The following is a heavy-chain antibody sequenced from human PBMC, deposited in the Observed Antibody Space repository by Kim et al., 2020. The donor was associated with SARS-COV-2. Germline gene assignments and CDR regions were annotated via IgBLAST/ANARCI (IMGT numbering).Heavy chain of an antibody. D-gene: IGHD4-4*01. CDR2: INPSGGST. Sequence: ASVKVSCKASGYTFTSYYMHWVRQAPGQGLEWMGIINPSGGSTSYAQKFQGRVTMTRDTSTSTVYMELSRLRSEDTAVYYCVRDGAWLGFTVTRGWFDPWGQGTLVTVSS. V-gene: IGHV1-46*01. CDR3: VRDGAWLGFTVTRGWFDP. J-gene: IGHJ5*02. CDR1: GYTFTSYY.